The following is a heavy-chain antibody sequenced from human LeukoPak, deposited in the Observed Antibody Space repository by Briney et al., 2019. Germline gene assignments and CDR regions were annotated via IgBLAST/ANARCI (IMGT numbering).Heavy chain of an antibody. Sequence: GGSLRLSCAASGFTFSSYSMNWVRQAPGKGLEWVSTISSSSYIYYADSVKGRFTISRDNAKNSLYLQMNSLRAEDTAVYYCARDGVVPADFDYWGQGTLVTVSS. CDR3: ARDGVVPADFDY. CDR1: GFTFSSYS. V-gene: IGHV3-21*01. J-gene: IGHJ4*02. CDR2: ISSSSYI. D-gene: IGHD2-2*01.